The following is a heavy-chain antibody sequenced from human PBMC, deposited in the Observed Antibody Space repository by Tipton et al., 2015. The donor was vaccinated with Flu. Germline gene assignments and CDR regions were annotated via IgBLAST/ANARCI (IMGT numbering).Heavy chain of an antibody. J-gene: IGHJ6*02. V-gene: IGHV4-61*02. CDR1: GGSVSSGGYY. CDR2: IYTSGST. CDR3: ARGGLGDITIFGVVSSAYYYYGMDV. D-gene: IGHD3-3*01. Sequence: LRLSCTVSGGSVSSGGYYWSWIRQPAGKGLEWIGRIYTSGSTNYNPSLKSRVTISVDTSKNQLSLKLSSVTAADTAVYYCARGGLGDITIFGVVSSAYYYYGMDVWGQGTTVTVSS.